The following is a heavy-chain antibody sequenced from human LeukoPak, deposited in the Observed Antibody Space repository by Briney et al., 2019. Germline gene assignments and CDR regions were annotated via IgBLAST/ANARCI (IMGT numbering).Heavy chain of an antibody. CDR1: GGSISSSSYY. CDR2: SYYSGST. CDR3: ARHVGSGYYLRLFDY. J-gene: IGHJ4*02. D-gene: IGHD3-22*01. V-gene: IGHV4-39*01. Sequence: SETLSLTCTVSGGSISSSSYYWGWIRQPPGKGLDGIGRSYYSGSTYYNASLKSQVNIFVDPSKNQVSLKQSSVTAAYTAGDYCARHVGSGYYLRLFDYWGQGTLVTVSS.